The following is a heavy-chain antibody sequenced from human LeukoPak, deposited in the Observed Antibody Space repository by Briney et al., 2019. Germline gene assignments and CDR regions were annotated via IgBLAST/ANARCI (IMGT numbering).Heavy chain of an antibody. V-gene: IGHV3-66*01. Sequence: GGSLRLSCAASGFTFSSFAMHWVRQAPGKGLEWVSVIYSDGSTYYADSVKGRFTISRDNSKNTLFLQMNSLRAEDTAVYYCARWVVATMFDYWGQGTLVTVSS. CDR1: GFTFSSFA. CDR2: IYSDGST. CDR3: ARWVVATMFDY. J-gene: IGHJ4*02. D-gene: IGHD5-12*01.